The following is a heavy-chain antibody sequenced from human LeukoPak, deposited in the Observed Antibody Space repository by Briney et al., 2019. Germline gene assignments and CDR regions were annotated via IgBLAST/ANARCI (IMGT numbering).Heavy chain of an antibody. CDR1: GFTFSSYS. CDR3: ARDQRFLEWLLTNYYGMDV. D-gene: IGHD3-3*01. V-gene: IGHV3-21*01. CDR2: ISSSSSYI. Sequence: GGSLRLSCAASGFTFSSYSMNWVRQAPGKGLEWVSSISSSSSYIYYADSVKGRFTISSDNAKNSLYLQMNSLRAEDTAVYYCARDQRFLEWLLTNYYGMDVWGQGTTVTVSS. J-gene: IGHJ6*02.